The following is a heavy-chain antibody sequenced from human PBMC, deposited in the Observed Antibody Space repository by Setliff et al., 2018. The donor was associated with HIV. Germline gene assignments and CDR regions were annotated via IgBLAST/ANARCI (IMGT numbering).Heavy chain of an antibody. D-gene: IGHD2-2*01. CDR1: GGSIGSGIYY. CDR2: VYTTGGT. Sequence: SETLSLTCTVSGGSIGSGIYYWIWIRQPAGKGLEWIGHVYTTGGTNYNPSLESRLTISVDTSKNQFSLKLTSVTAADTAVYYCARGGTSSNWFGPRGQGTLVTVSS. V-gene: IGHV4-61*09. J-gene: IGHJ5*02. CDR3: ARGGTSSNWFGP.